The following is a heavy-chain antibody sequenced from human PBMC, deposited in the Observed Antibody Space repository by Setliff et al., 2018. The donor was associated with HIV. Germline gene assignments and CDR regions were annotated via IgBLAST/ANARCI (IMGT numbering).Heavy chain of an antibody. D-gene: IGHD3-10*01. Sequence: PGGSLRLSCAASGFTFRNYNFNWVCQAPGRGLEWVSSISIGSGAAIYYAESVQGRFTVSRDNSKNSLYLQMNSLRAEDTAVYFCAKSGFGVVALGINNWFDPWGQGTLVTVSS. V-gene: IGHV3-21*04. CDR2: ISIGSGAAI. CDR3: AKSGFGVVALGINNWFDP. J-gene: IGHJ5*02. CDR1: GFTFRNYN.